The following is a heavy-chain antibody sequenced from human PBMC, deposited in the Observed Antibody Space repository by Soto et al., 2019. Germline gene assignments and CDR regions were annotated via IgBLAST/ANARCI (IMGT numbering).Heavy chain of an antibody. Sequence: GASVKVSCKASGYAFTSYGISWVRQAPGQGLEWMGWISVYNGNTNYAQKLQGRVTITADESTSTAYMELSSLRSEDTAVYYCAGFNPGYCSGGSCYRYYYYGMDVWGQGTTVTVSS. D-gene: IGHD2-15*01. V-gene: IGHV1-18*04. CDR1: GYAFTSYG. CDR2: ISVYNGNT. J-gene: IGHJ6*02. CDR3: AGFNPGYCSGGSCYRYYYYGMDV.